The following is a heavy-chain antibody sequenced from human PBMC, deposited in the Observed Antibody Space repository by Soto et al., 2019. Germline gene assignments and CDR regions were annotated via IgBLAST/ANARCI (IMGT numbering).Heavy chain of an antibody. V-gene: IGHV2-5*01. CDR1: GFSLSTSGVG. J-gene: IGHJ3*02. CDR2: IYWNDDK. D-gene: IGHD6-13*01. CDR3: AHRRRGSGYSSSWPPSGAFDI. Sequence: SGPTLVNPTQTLTLTCTFSGFSLSTSGVGVGWIRQPPGKALEWLALIYWNDDKRYSPSLKSRLTITKDTSKNQVVLTMTNMDPVDTATYYCAHRRRGSGYSSSWPPSGAFDIWGQGTMVTVSS.